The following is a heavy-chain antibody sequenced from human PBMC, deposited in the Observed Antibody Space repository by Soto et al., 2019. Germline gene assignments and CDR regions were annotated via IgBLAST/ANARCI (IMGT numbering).Heavy chain of an antibody. J-gene: IGHJ4*02. D-gene: IGHD5-12*01. CDR3: TKNSAYALDY. Sequence: SETLSLTCDVSRYSINNNNWWSWVRQPPGGGLEWIGELHHGGSTNYNPSLESRATFSVDISKNQFFLKLSSVTAADTAVYYCTKNSAYALDYWGQGTLVTVS. CDR2: LHHGGST. CDR1: RYSINNNNW. V-gene: IGHV4-4*02.